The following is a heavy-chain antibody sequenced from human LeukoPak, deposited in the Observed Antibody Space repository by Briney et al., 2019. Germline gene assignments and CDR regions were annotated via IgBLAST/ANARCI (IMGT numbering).Heavy chain of an antibody. Sequence: GASVKVSCKASRYTFTTYNVHWVRQAPGQGLEWMGIINPGDSTTTYAQMFQGRVTMTRDTSTTTVYMELSSLKSEDTAVYYCVRASSGTKTRLDYWGQGTLVTVSS. V-gene: IGHV1-46*01. D-gene: IGHD1-7*01. CDR2: INPGDSTT. CDR3: VRASSGTKTRLDY. CDR1: RYTFTTYN. J-gene: IGHJ4*02.